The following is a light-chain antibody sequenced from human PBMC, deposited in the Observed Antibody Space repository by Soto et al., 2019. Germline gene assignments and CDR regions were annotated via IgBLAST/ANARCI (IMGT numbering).Light chain of an antibody. CDR3: CSYAGNSTYV. CDR1: SSDVGSYDR. J-gene: IGLJ1*01. Sequence: QSVLTQPASVSGSPGQSITISCTGTSSDVGSYDRVSWYQKHPGKAPKFMIYEGSQRPSGVSNRFSGSKSGNTASLTISGLQAEDEADYYCCSYAGNSTYVFGTGTKLTVL. CDR2: EGS. V-gene: IGLV2-23*01.